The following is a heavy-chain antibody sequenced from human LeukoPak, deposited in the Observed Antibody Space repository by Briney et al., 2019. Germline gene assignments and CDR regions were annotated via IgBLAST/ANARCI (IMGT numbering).Heavy chain of an antibody. CDR3: ARAIRNQLLSDY. CDR2: ISPSSGGT. V-gene: IGHV1-2*02. J-gene: IGHJ4*02. Sequence: GASVKVSCKASGYTFTGYNIHWVRQAPGQGLEWMGWISPSSGGTDSAQKFQGRVTMTRDTSITTAYMELSSLISDDTAVYYCARAIRNQLLSDYWGQGTLVTVSS. D-gene: IGHD2-2*01. CDR1: GYTFTGYN.